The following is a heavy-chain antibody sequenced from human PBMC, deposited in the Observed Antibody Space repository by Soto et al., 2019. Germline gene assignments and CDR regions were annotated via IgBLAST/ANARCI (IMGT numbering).Heavy chain of an antibody. D-gene: IGHD4-4*01. CDR2: ISSSGSTI. V-gene: IGHV3-11*01. CDR3: SCGPRPYRGYYYYGMDV. J-gene: IGHJ6*02. CDR1: GFTFSDYY. Sequence: QVQLVESGGGVVKPGGSLRLSCAASGFTFSDYYMNWIRQAPGKGLEWVSYISSSGSTIYYADSVKGRFTISRDNAKNSLYPQLHNLRAEDAAVYYCSCGPRPYRGYYYYGMDVWGQGTTVTVSS.